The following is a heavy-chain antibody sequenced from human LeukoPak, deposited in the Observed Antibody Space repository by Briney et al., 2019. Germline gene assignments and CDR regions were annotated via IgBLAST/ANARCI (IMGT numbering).Heavy chain of an antibody. D-gene: IGHD3-9*01. V-gene: IGHV3-21*01. CDR3: ARLRSTQLRYFDVDY. J-gene: IGHJ4*02. CDR1: GFTFCNCE. Sequence: PGGSLRLSCAASGFTFCNCEMNWVREAPGKGLEWVSSISSTSSHIYYADSVKGRFTISRDNAKNSLYLQMNSLRAEDTAVYFCARLRSTQLRYFDVDYWGQGTLVTVSS. CDR2: ISSTSSHI.